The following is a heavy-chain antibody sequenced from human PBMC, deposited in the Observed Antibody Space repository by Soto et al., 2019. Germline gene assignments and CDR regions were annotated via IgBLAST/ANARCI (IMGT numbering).Heavy chain of an antibody. Sequence: SETLSLTCAVYGGSFSGYYWSWIRQPPGKGLEWIGEINHSGSTNYNPSLKSRVTISVDTSKNQFSLKLSSVTAADTAVYYCARLKGYHRLYYYYYYMDVWGKGTTVTVSS. CDR3: ARLKGYHRLYYYYYYMDV. J-gene: IGHJ6*03. V-gene: IGHV4-34*01. D-gene: IGHD5-12*01. CDR1: GGSFSGYY. CDR2: INHSGST.